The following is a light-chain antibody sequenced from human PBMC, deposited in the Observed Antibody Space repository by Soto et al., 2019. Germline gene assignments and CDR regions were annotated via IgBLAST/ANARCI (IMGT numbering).Light chain of an antibody. CDR3: QQYNTWPT. V-gene: IGKV3-15*01. CDR2: GAS. Sequence: ERMMTQSPVTQSVSPGERTTLSCRASQSVSSNLAWYQQKPGQAPRLLIYGASTRATGIPARFSGSGSGTEFTLTISSLQSEDFAVYYCQQYNTWPTFGQGTKV. CDR1: QSVSSN. J-gene: IGKJ1*01.